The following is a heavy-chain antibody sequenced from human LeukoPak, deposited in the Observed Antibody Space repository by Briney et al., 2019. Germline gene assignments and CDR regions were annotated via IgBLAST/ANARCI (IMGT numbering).Heavy chain of an antibody. V-gene: IGHV3-23*01. J-gene: IGHJ4*02. D-gene: IGHD6-19*01. CDR1: GFTFTSYA. CDR2: ISAGGENT. CDR3: AKSEGSSSARRFDY. Sequence: GGSLRLSCAASGFTFTSYAMSWVRQAPGKGLEWVSGISAGGENTDYADSVKGRFTISRDNSKNTLYLQVNSLRAEDTAAYYCAKSEGSSSARRFDYWGQGTLATVSP.